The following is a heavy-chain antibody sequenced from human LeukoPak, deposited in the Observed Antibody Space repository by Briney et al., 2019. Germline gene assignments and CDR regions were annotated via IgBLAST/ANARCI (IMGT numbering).Heavy chain of an antibody. D-gene: IGHD1-1*01. CDR2: ISTSGFTI. CDR1: GFTFNTYE. V-gene: IGHV3-48*03. CDR3: AKTGNPATGDY. J-gene: IGHJ4*02. Sequence: GGSLRLSCAASGFTFNTYEMNWVRQAPGKGLEWASYISTSGFTIYYADSVKGRFTISRDNSKNTLYLQMNSLRAEDTAVYYCAKTGNPATGDYWGQGTLVTVSS.